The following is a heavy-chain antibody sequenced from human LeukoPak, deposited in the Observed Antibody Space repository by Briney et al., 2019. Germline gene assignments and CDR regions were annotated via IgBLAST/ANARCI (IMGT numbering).Heavy chain of an antibody. Sequence: GGSLRLSCGASRFTFSNYWMSWVRQAPGKGLEWVANIKEDGSEKDYVDSVKGRFTISRDNAKNSLYMQMNSLRAEDTAIYYCATSRDSSGYFFVNYFDNWGQGTLVTVSP. CDR1: RFTFSNYW. CDR3: ATSRDSSGYFFVNYFDN. D-gene: IGHD3-22*01. V-gene: IGHV3-7*01. J-gene: IGHJ4*02. CDR2: IKEDGSEK.